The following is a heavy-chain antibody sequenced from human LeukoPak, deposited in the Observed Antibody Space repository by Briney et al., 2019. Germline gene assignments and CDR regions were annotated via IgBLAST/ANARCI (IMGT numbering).Heavy chain of an antibody. CDR1: GFTFSSYA. CDR3: AKTRPLDSSSWSHGDY. CDR2: ISGSGDST. V-gene: IGHV3-23*01. D-gene: IGHD6-13*01. Sequence: GGSLRLSCAASGFTFSSYAMSWVRQAPGKGLEWVPAISGSGDSTYYGDSVKGRFTISRDNSKNTLYLQMNSLRAEDTAVYYCAKTRPLDSSSWSHGDYWGQGTLVTVSS. J-gene: IGHJ4*02.